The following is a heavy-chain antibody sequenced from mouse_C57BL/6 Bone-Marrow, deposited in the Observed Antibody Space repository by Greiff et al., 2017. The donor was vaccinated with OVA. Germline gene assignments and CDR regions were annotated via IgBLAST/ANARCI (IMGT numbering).Heavy chain of an antibody. V-gene: IGHV14-1*01. CDR1: GFNIKDYY. D-gene: IGHD2-13*01. CDR3: TTGLQGNYYAMDY. J-gene: IGHJ4*01. Sequence: VHVKQSGAELVRPGASVKLSCTASGFNIKDYYIHWVKQRPEQGLEWIGRIDPEDGDTEYAPKFQGKATMTADTSSNTAYMQLSSLTSEDTAVYYCTTGLQGNYYAMDYWGQGTSVTVSS. CDR2: IDPEDGDT.